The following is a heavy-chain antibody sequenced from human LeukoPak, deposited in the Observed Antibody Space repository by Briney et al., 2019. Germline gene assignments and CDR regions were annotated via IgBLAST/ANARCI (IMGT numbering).Heavy chain of an antibody. V-gene: IGHV1-46*01. CDR1: GYTFTSYY. J-gene: IGHJ4*02. Sequence: WASVKVSCKASGYTFTSYYMHWVRQAPGQGLEWMGIINPSGGSTSYAQKFQGRVTMTRDTSTRTVYMELSSLRSGDTAVYYCARKYNCGGDCFDYWGQGTLVTVSS. CDR2: INPSGGST. D-gene: IGHD2-21*02. CDR3: ARKYNCGGDCFDY.